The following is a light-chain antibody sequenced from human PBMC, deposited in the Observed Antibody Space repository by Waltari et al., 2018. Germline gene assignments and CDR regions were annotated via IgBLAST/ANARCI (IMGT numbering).Light chain of an antibody. V-gene: IGKV3-15*01. J-gene: IGKJ2*01. Sequence: IVMMQSPATLSVSPGEGATLSCRASQSIATNLAWYQQKPGQGPRLLISEASTRVAGIPARFSGRGSGTEFTLTISSLQSEDFAVYYCQQYNDYYSFGQGTRLEIK. CDR3: QQYNDYYS. CDR2: EAS. CDR1: QSIATN.